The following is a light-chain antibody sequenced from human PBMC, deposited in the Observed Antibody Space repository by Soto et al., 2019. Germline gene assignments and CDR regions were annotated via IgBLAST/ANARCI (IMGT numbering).Light chain of an antibody. Sequence: QAVVTQPPSASGTPGQRVTISCSGSSSNIGSNTVNWYQQLPGTAPKLLIYSNNHWPSGVPDRFSGSKSGTSASLAISGLQSEDEADYYCAAWDDSLNGVVFGGGTKLTVL. CDR2: SNN. V-gene: IGLV1-44*01. CDR1: SSNIGSNT. J-gene: IGLJ2*01. CDR3: AAWDDSLNGVV.